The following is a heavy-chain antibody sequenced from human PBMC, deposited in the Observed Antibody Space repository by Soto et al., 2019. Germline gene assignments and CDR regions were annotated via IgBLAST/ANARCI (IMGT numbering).Heavy chain of an antibody. CDR2: ILPMFGTA. CDR1: GGTFSTYA. J-gene: IGHJ4*02. D-gene: IGHD5-18*01. Sequence: QVQLVQSGAEVKKPESSVKVSCKAPGGTFSTYAISWVRQAPGQGLEWMGGILPMFGTANYAQRFQDRVTNTADESTNKVYMELSSLRSEDTAVYFCASGIQLWLRRINNGYSGWGQGTLVTVSS. V-gene: IGHV1-69*12. CDR3: ASGIQLWLRRINNGYSG.